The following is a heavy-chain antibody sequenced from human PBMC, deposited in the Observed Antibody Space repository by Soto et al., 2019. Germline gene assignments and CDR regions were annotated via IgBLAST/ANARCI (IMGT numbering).Heavy chain of an antibody. Sequence: GSLRLSCAASGFTFSNAWMSWVRQAPGKGLEWVGRIKSKTDGGTTDYAAPVKGRFTISRDDSKNTLYLQMNSLKTEDTAVYYCTTGVEYSYGSHYFDYWGQGTLVTVSS. CDR1: GFTFSNAW. CDR2: IKSKTDGGTT. D-gene: IGHD5-18*01. CDR3: TTGVEYSYGSHYFDY. J-gene: IGHJ4*02. V-gene: IGHV3-15*01.